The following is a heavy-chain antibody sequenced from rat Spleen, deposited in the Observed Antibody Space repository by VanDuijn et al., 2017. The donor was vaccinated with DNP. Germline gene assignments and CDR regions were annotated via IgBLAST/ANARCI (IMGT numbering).Heavy chain of an antibody. CDR2: INSDGGST. CDR1: GFTFSSHW. J-gene: IGHJ4*01. V-gene: IGHV5-58*01. Sequence: EVQLVESGGGLVQPGRSLKLSCVASGFTFSSHWMYWIRQVPGKGLEWVAAINSDGGSTYYLDSVKCRFTLSRDNAENTIYLQMNSLRSEETATYYCAKSSYYYDGAPMDAWGQGTSVTVSS. D-gene: IGHD1-12*02. CDR3: AKSSYYYDGAPMDA.